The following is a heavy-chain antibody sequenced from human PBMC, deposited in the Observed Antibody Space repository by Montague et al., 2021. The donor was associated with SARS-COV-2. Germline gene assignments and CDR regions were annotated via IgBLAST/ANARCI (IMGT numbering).Heavy chain of an antibody. CDR2: IYDSGST. J-gene: IGHJ3*02. V-gene: IGHV4-39*01. CDR1: GGSIRTSSYY. CDR3: AMRGGALDAFDI. D-gene: IGHD4-17*01. Sequence: SETLSLTCTVSGGSIRTSSYYWGWIRQPPGKGLDWIGSIYDSGSTYYNPSLKRRVTITVDTSKNQFSLKLSSVTAADTAVYYCAMRGGALDAFDIWGQGTMVTVSS.